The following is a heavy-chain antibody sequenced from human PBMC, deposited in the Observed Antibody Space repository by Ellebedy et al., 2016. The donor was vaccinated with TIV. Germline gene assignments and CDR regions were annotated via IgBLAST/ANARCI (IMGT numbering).Heavy chain of an antibody. Sequence: GESLKISCKGFGFTFTTHWIGWVRQKPGEGLELMGHIYHHDSDTKYSPSFEGQVIMSADKSISTVYLQWNSLKDSDSGIYYCFRNLNWFDPWGQGTPVIVSS. CDR2: IYHHDSDT. V-gene: IGHV5-51*01. CDR1: GFTFTTHW. CDR3: FRNLNWFDP. J-gene: IGHJ5*02.